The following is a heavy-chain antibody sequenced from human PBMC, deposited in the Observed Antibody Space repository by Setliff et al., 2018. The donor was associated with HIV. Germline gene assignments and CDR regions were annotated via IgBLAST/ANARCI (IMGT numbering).Heavy chain of an antibody. CDR2: IYYTGST. J-gene: IGHJ6*03. CDR3: ARIVRWELVATSTFFYYYMDI. V-gene: IGHV4-39*01. D-gene: IGHD1-26*01. Sequence: SETLSLTCTVSGASISSSSHHWAWIRQPPGKGLEYIGNIYYTGSTHHNPSLESRVATSVDTSKNQFSLKLSSVTAADTAVYYCARIVRWELVATSTFFYYYMDIWGKGTTVTVS. CDR1: GASISSSSHH.